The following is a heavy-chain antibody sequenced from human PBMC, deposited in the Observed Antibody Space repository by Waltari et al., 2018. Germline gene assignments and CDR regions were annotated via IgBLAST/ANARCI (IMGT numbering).Heavy chain of an antibody. V-gene: IGHV3-30*09. J-gene: IGHJ5*02. CDR1: GFTFGDXA. CDR2: ISRDVDNK. CDR3: ARDXPHCYDGTCXXLNWFDP. D-gene: IGHD2-15*01. Sequence: QVQLXESGGGVVQPGTSLRLSXKVSGFTFGDXAIHWVRQAPGKGLEWLSGISRDVDNKHYADSVXGRFVISRXDSTXAVXLDXXXLXIEDTARXXXARDXPHCYDGTCXXLNWFDPXGQGTLVTVXS.